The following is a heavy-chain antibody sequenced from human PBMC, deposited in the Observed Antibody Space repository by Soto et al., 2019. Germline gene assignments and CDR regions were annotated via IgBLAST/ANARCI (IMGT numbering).Heavy chain of an antibody. CDR2: IKPDGSEQ. CDR1: EFTFDKYY. CDR3: ARGNWNYYYGFDV. V-gene: IGHV3-7*01. D-gene: IGHD1-20*01. Sequence: EVQLVESGGGLVQPGGSLRLSCAASEFTFDKYYMTWVRQARGKGPEWVANIKPDGSEQYYVDSVKGRFTISRDNANNSLYLQMNSLRAEVTAVYFSARGNWNYYYGFDVWGQGTTVTVSS. J-gene: IGHJ6*02.